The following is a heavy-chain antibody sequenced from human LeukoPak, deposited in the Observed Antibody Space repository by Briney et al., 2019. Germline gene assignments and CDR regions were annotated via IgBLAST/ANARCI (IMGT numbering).Heavy chain of an antibody. CDR3: ARRHIRTMVRGVDY. CDR2: IYYSGST. Sequence: SETLSLTCTVSGGSISSGSYYWGWIRQPPGKGLEWIGSIYYSGSTYYNPSLKSRVTISVDTSKNQFSLKLSSVTAADTAVYYCARRHIRTMVRGVDYWGQGTLVTVSS. J-gene: IGHJ4*02. V-gene: IGHV4-39*01. D-gene: IGHD3-10*01. CDR1: GGSISSGSYY.